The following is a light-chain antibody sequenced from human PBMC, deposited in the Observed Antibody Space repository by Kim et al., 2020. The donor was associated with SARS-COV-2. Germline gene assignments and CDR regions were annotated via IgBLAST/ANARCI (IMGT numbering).Light chain of an antibody. CDR2: KAS. V-gene: IGKV1-5*03. CDR3: QQYYSYRT. J-gene: IGKJ1*01. CDR1: QSIRNW. Sequence: SEPVGDRVTITCRASQSIRNWLAWYQQKPGKAPKLLIYKASTLESGVPSRFGGSGSGTEFTLTINSLQPDDFATYYCQQYYSYRTFGQGTKVDIK.